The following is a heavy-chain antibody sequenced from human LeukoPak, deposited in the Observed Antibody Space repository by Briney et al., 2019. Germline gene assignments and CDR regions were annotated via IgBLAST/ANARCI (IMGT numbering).Heavy chain of an antibody. Sequence: ASETLSLTCTVSGGSISSYYWSWIRQPPGKGLEWIGYIYYSGSTNYNPSLKSRVTISVDTSKNQFSLKLSSVTAADTAVYYCARGLNRYYFDHWGQGTLVTVSS. CDR3: ARGLNRYYFDH. V-gene: IGHV4-59*01. CDR1: GGSISSYY. J-gene: IGHJ4*02. D-gene: IGHD3-16*01. CDR2: IYYSGST.